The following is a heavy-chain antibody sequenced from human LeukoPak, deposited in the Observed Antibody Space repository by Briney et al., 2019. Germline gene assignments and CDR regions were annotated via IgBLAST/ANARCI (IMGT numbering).Heavy chain of an antibody. Sequence: GGSLRLSCVASGFSFSTYAMTWVRQAPGKGLEWVSSISNSGSYIYYADSVKGRFTISRDDAKKSVYLQMNSLRAEDTAVYYCAKDPTPDADSSSWYGDYWGQGTLVTVSS. CDR2: ISNSGSYI. CDR1: GFSFSTYA. J-gene: IGHJ4*02. D-gene: IGHD6-13*01. V-gene: IGHV3-21*01. CDR3: AKDPTPDADSSSWYGDY.